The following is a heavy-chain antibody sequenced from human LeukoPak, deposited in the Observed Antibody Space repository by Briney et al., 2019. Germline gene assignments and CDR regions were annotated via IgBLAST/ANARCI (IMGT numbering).Heavy chain of an antibody. CDR1: GFTFSSYG. CDR3: AKDGAVAGTFPYYFDY. D-gene: IGHD6-19*01. Sequence: GGTLRLSCAASGFTFSSYGMSWVRQAPGKGLEWVSAISGSGGSTYYADSVKGRFTISRDNSKNTLYLQMNSLRAEDTAVYYCAKDGAVAGTFPYYFDYWGQGTLVTVSS. CDR2: ISGSGGST. V-gene: IGHV3-23*01. J-gene: IGHJ4*02.